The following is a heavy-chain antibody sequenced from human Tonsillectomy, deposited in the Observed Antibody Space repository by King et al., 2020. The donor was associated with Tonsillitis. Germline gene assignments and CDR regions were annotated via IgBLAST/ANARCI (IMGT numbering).Heavy chain of an antibody. CDR3: EKARESGYASYYYYMDV. CDR2: ISYDGSNK. D-gene: IGHD5-12*01. J-gene: IGHJ6*03. Sequence: VQLVESGGGVVQPGRSLRLSCAASGFTFSNYGMHWVRQAPGKGLEWVAVISYDGSNKYYADSVKGRFTISRDNSKNTLYLQMSSLRAEDTAVYYCEKARESGYASYYYYMDVWGKGTKATVYS. V-gene: IGHV3-30*18. CDR1: GFTFSNYG.